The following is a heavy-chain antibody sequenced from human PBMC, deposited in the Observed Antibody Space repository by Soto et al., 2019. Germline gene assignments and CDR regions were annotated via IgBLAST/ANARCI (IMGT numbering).Heavy chain of an antibody. Sequence: ASVKVSCKASGYTFTSYGVSWVRQAPGQGLEWMGWISAYNGNTNYAQKLQGRVTMTTDTSTSTAYMELRSLRSDDTAVYYCARAGGMTTGTWDLGYWGQGTLVTVSS. CDR1: GYTFTSYG. D-gene: IGHD4-17*01. CDR2: ISAYNGNT. J-gene: IGHJ4*02. V-gene: IGHV1-18*01. CDR3: ARAGGMTTGTWDLGY.